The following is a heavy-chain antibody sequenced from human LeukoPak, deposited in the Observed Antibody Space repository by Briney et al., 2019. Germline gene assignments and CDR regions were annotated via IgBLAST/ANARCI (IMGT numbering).Heavy chain of an antibody. J-gene: IGHJ4*02. Sequence: SETLSLTCTVSGGSISTYYWSWIRQPPGKGLEWIGYVYYSGSTNYNPSLKSRVTISVDTSKNQFSLMLSSVTAADTAVYYCARDYSNYIIDYWGQGTLVTVSS. D-gene: IGHD4-11*01. V-gene: IGHV4-59*01. CDR3: ARDYSNYIIDY. CDR1: GGSISTYY. CDR2: VYYSGST.